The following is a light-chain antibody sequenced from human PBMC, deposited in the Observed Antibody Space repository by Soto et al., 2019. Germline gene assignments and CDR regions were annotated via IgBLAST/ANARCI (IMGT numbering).Light chain of an antibody. CDR1: SSDVGSYNL. Sequence: QSALTQPASVSGSPGRSITISCTGTSSDVGSYNLVSWYQQHPGKAPKLMIYEVSKWPSGVSNRFSGSKSGNTASLTISGLQAEDEADYYCCSYAGSRIVFGGGTKVTVL. V-gene: IGLV2-23*02. J-gene: IGLJ2*01. CDR2: EVS. CDR3: CSYAGSRIV.